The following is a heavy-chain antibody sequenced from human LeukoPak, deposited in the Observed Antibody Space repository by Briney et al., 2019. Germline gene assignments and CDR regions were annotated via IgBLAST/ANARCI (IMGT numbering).Heavy chain of an antibody. CDR3: ARKYDDSSGYYYVSYYYYYGMDV. V-gene: IGHV4-34*01. CDR2: ISHSGST. J-gene: IGHJ6*02. CDR1: GGSFSGYY. D-gene: IGHD3-22*01. Sequence: SETLSLTCAVYGGSFSGYYWSWIRQPPGKGLEWIGEISHSGSTNHNPSLKSRVTISVDTSKNQFSLKLSSVTAADTAVYYCARKYDDSSGYYYVSYYYYYGMDVWGQGTTVTVSS.